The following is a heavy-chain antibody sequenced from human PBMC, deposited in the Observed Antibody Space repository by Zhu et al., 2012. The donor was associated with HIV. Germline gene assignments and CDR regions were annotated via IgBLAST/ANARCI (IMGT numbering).Heavy chain of an antibody. CDR2: IFYSGST. D-gene: IGHD3-10*01. CDR3: ARLLWFGERAFDI. J-gene: IGHJ3*02. Sequence: QVQLQESGPGLVKPSQTLSLTCSVSGGSINSGDYYWSWIRQPPGKGLEWIGYIFYSGSTYYNPSLKSRVIISVDTSKNQFSLNLSPVTAADTAVYYCARLLWFGERAFDIWGQGTMVTVSS. CDR1: GGSINSGDYY. V-gene: IGHV4-30-4*01.